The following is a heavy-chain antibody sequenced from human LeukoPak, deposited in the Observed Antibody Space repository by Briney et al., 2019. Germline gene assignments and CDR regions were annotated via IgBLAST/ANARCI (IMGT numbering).Heavy chain of an antibody. CDR3: ANSRDSSGENYYYYGMDV. V-gene: IGHV3-23*01. CDR1: GFTFSSYA. J-gene: IGHJ6*02. CDR2: ISGSGGST. Sequence: GGSLRLSCAAPGFTFSSYAMSWVRQAPGKGLEWVSAISGSGGSTYYADSVKGRFTISRDNSKNTLYLQMNSLRAEDTAVYYCANSRDSSGENYYYYGMDVWGQGTTVTVSS. D-gene: IGHD3-22*01.